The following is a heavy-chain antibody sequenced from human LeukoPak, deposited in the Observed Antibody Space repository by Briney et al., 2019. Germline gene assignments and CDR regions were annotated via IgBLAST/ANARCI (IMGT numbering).Heavy chain of an antibody. CDR2: IYWDDAK. CDR3: ANRLGGSGWNGGYFLH. V-gene: IGHV2-5*02. J-gene: IGHJ1*01. CDR1: GFSLSTTGVG. D-gene: IGHD6-19*01. Sequence: SGPTQVNPTPPLTLTCTFSGFSLSTTGVGVGWIRRPPGKALEWLALIYWDDAKRYSPSLKSWLTITKDTSKNQVVLTMTNMDPVDTATYYCANRLGGSGWNGGYFLHWGQGTLVTVSS.